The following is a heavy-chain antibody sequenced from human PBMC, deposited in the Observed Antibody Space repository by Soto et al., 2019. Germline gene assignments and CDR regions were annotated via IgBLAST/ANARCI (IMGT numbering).Heavy chain of an antibody. CDR3: ARVLSFYGSGSPFDY. CDR1: GGSISSSDYY. Sequence: QVQLQESGPGLVEPSQSLSLTCTVSGGSISSSDYYWSWIRQPPAKGLEWIGYASYSGTSYYNPSLKSRVTISVDTSKNQFSLKLSSVTAADTAVYYCARVLSFYGSGSPFDYWGQGTLVTVSS. CDR2: ASYSGTS. D-gene: IGHD3-10*01. J-gene: IGHJ4*02. V-gene: IGHV4-30-4*01.